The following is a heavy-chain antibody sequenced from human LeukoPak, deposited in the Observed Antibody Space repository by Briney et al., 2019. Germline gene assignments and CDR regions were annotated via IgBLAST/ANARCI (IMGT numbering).Heavy chain of an antibody. V-gene: IGHV4-59*01. Sequence: SETLSLTCTVSGGSISSYYWSWVRQPPGRGLEWIGFVYYTGSTNYSPSLKSRVTISVDTSKNQFSLKLRSVTAADTAVYYCARISSSNWYNERGAFDVWGQGTMVTVSS. D-gene: IGHD6-13*01. CDR3: ARISSSNWYNERGAFDV. CDR1: GGSISSYY. CDR2: VYYTGST. J-gene: IGHJ3*01.